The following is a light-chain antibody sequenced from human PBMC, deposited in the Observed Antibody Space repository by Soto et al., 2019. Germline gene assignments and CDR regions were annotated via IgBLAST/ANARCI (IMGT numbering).Light chain of an antibody. CDR1: SSDVGSYNL. CDR3: CSYVGISNVV. V-gene: IGLV2-23*01. J-gene: IGLJ2*01. Sequence: QSVLTQTASVSGSPGQSITISCTGTSSDVGSYNLVSWYQQHPGKAPKLMIYEGSKRPSGVSNRFSGSKSGNTASLTISGLQAEDEADYYCCSYVGISNVVFGGGTKVTVL. CDR2: EGS.